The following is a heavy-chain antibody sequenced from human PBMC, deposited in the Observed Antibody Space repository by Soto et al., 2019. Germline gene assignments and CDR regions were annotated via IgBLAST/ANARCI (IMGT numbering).Heavy chain of an antibody. CDR2: IYYSGST. CDR3: ARDRGCSSTSCSNWFDP. J-gene: IGHJ5*02. CDR1: GGSISSGGYY. D-gene: IGHD2-2*01. V-gene: IGHV4-31*03. Sequence: SETLSLTCTVSGGSISSGGYYWSWIRQHPGKGLEWIGYIYYSGSTYYNPSLKSRVTISVDTSKNQFSLKLSSVTAADTAVYYCARDRGCSSTSCSNWFDPWGQGTLVTVSS.